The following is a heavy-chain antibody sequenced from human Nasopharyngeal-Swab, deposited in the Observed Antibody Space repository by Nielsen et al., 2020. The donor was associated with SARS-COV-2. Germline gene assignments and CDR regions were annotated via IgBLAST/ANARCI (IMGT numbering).Heavy chain of an antibody. J-gene: IGHJ4*02. CDR2: INSDGSTT. Sequence: GESLKISCAASGFTFSSYWMHWVRQAPGKGLEWVSRINSDGSTTTYGDSVKGRFTISRDNSKNTLYLQMNSLRAEDTAVYYCARGPAALWFGNYYFDYWGQGTLVTVSS. V-gene: IGHV3-74*01. D-gene: IGHD3-10*01. CDR1: GFTFSSYW. CDR3: ARGPAALWFGNYYFDY.